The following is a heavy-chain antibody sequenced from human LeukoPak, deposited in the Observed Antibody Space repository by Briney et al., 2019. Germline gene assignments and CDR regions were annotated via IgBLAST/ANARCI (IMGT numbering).Heavy chain of an antibody. CDR1: GFTFSSYA. CDR2: ISGSCGST. V-gene: IGHV3-23*01. Sequence: GGSLRLSCAASGFTFSSYAMSWVRQAPGKGLEWVSAISGSCGSTYYADSVKGRFTISRDNSKNTLYLQMNSLRAEDTAVYYCRRSTSGGSEYFDYWGQGTLVTVSS. D-gene: IGHD2-15*01. CDR3: RRSTSGGSEYFDY. J-gene: IGHJ4*02.